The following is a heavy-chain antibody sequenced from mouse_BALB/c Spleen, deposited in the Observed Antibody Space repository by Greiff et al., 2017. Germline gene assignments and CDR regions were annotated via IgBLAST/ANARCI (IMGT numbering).Heavy chain of an antibody. CDR2: IDPANGNT. CDR3: ARYGNYSYYAMDY. J-gene: IGHJ4*01. CDR1: GFNIKDTY. V-gene: IGHV14-3*02. Sequence: EVQLVESGAELVKPGASVKLSCTASGFNIKDTYMYWVKQRPEQGLEWIGRIDPANGNTKYDPKFQGKATITADTSSNTAYLQLSSLTSEDTAVYYCARYGNYSYYAMDYWGQGTSVTVSS. D-gene: IGHD2-1*01.